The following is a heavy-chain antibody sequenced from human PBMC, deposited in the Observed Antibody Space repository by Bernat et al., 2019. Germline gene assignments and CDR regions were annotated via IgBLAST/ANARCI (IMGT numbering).Heavy chain of an antibody. V-gene: IGHV4-4*02. D-gene: IGHD1-26*01. J-gene: IGHJ4*02. CDR3: ARGRSGSQRYFDY. Sequence: QVQLQESGPGLVKPSGTLSLTCAVSGGSISSSNWWSWVRQPPGKGLEWIGEIYHSGSTNYNPSLKSRVTRSVGKSKNQFALKLSSVTAADTAVYYCARGRSGSQRYFDYWGQGTLVTVSS. CDR1: GGSISSSNW. CDR2: IYHSGST.